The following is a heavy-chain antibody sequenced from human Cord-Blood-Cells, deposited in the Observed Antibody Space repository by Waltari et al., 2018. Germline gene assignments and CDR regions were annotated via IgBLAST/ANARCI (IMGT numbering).Heavy chain of an antibody. V-gene: IGHV4-39*01. Sequence: QLQLQESGPGLVKPSETLSLTCTVPGGHISSSSYYWGWIRQPPGKGLEWIGSIYYSGSTYYNPSLKSRVTISVDTSKNQFSLKLSSVTAADTAVYDCARPGGYCSGVSCYSGDFQHWGQGTLVTVSS. J-gene: IGHJ1*01. CDR1: GGHISSSSYY. CDR2: IYYSGST. D-gene: IGHD2-15*01. CDR3: ARPGGYCSGVSCYSGDFQH.